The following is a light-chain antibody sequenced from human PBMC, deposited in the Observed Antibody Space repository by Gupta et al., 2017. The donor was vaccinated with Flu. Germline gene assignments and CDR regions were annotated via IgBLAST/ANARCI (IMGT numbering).Light chain of an antibody. CDR2: DTS. J-gene: IGKJ5*01. CDR1: QSVSTF. V-gene: IGKV3-11*01. CDR3: QQRCDWPLT. Sequence: VLTQSPATLSFSPGDRATLTCTASQSVSTFLAWYQQRPGQAPRLLIYDTSNRATGVPARFGGSGSGTDFTLTISSLEPEDVAVYYCQQRCDWPLTFGQGTRLDIK.